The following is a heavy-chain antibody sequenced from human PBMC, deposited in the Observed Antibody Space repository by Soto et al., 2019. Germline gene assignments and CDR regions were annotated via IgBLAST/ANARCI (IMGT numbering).Heavy chain of an antibody. J-gene: IGHJ5*02. D-gene: IGHD3-3*01. V-gene: IGHV1-8*01. CDR1: GYTFTSYD. Sequence: ASVKVSCKASGYTFTSYDINWVRQATGQGLEWMGWMNPNSGNTGYAQKFQGRVTMTRNTSISTAYMELSSLRSEDTAVYYCARGPTSDYDFWSGYYTGYDWFDPWGQGTLVTVSS. CDR2: MNPNSGNT. CDR3: ARGPTSDYDFWSGYYTGYDWFDP.